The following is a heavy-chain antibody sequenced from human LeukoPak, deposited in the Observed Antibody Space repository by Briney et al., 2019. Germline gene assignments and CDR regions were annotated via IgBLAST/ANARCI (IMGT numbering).Heavy chain of an antibody. Sequence: SETLSLTCTVSGGSISNYYWSWIRQHPGKGLEWIGYIYYSGSTYYNPSLKSRVTISVDTSKNQFSLKLSSVTAADTAVYYCARELGQSNYYGSGSHVDYWGQGILVTVSS. CDR3: ARELGQSNYYGSGSHVDY. CDR1: GGSISNYY. D-gene: IGHD3-10*01. V-gene: IGHV4-59*06. J-gene: IGHJ4*02. CDR2: IYYSGST.